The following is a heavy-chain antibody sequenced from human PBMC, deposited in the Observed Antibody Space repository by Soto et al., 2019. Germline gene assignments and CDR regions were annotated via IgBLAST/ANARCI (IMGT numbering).Heavy chain of an antibody. D-gene: IGHD3-22*01. Sequence: QVQLVQSGAEVKKPGSSVKVSCKASGGTFSNYGIIWVRQAPGQGLEWMGGIIPISGSENYAQKFQDRVTITADQSTSTAYMELTSLTSEDTAMYYCARDRKDPWPMIVEIKYDALEIWGQGTMVIVSS. J-gene: IGHJ3*02. V-gene: IGHV1-69*01. CDR1: GGTFSNYG. CDR2: IIPISGSE. CDR3: ARDRKDPWPMIVEIKYDALEI.